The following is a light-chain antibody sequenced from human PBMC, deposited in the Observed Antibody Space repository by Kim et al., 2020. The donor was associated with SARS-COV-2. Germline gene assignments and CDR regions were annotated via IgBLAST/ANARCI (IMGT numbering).Light chain of an antibody. J-gene: IGLJ3*02. CDR2: AND. CDR3: ATWDDSLNAWV. V-gene: IGLV1-44*01. Sequence: GQRVTISCSGGNSNIGANTVNWYQHFPGTAPKLLIYANDRRPSGVPDRFSVSQSGTSASLAISGLQSEDEADYYCATWDDSLNAWVFGGGTKLTVL. CDR1: NSNIGANT.